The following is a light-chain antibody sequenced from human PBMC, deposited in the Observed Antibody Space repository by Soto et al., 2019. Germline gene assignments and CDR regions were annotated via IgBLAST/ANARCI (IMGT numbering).Light chain of an antibody. CDR2: LNSDGSH. J-gene: IGLJ2*01. CDR1: SGHSSYA. V-gene: IGLV4-69*01. CDR3: QTWGTGIVV. Sequence: QPVLTQSPSGSASLGASVKLTCTLSSGHSSYAIAWHQQQPEKGPRYLMKLNSDGSHSKGDGIPDRFSGSSSGAERYLTISSLQSEDEADYYCQTWGTGIVVFGGGTKLTVL.